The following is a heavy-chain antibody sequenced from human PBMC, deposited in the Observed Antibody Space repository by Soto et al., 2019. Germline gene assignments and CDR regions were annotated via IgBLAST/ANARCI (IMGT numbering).Heavy chain of an antibody. CDR1: GYTFTGYY. J-gene: IGHJ5*02. CDR3: AQGGVIPPIVVVPAGMGWFDX. V-gene: IGHV1-2*02. D-gene: IGHD2-2*01. Sequence: ASVKVSCKASGYTFTGYYMHWVRQAPGQGLEWRGFINPGSGGTNYAQRFQGSVSMTGDTSISTGYMERGRLRSDDTAVYYCAQGGVIPPIVVVPAGMGWFDXWGQVTLVTVSX. CDR2: INPGSGGT.